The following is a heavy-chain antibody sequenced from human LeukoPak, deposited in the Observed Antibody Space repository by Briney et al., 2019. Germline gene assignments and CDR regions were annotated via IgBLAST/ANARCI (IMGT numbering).Heavy chain of an antibody. J-gene: IGHJ5*02. CDR2: IYYSGST. D-gene: IGHD6-13*01. V-gene: IGHV4-39*07. Sequence: PSETLSLTCTVSGGSISSSSYYWGWIRQPPGKGLEWIGSIYYSGSTYYNPSLKSRVTISVDTSKNQFSLKLSSVTAADTAVYYCARNGIAAAGIWFDPWGQGTLVTVSS. CDR1: GGSISSSSYY. CDR3: ARNGIAAAGIWFDP.